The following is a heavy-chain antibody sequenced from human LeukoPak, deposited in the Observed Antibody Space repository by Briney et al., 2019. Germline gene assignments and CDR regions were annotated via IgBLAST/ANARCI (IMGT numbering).Heavy chain of an antibody. CDR3: ARGGDNSYFDY. Sequence: ASVKVSCKASGYTFTSYYIHWVRQAPGQGLEWMGIINPGGGSTSYAQNFQGRVTMTRDTSTSTVCMELSSLRSEDTAIYYCARGGDNSYFDYWGQGTLVTASS. J-gene: IGHJ4*02. CDR2: INPGGGST. V-gene: IGHV1-46*01. D-gene: IGHD4-23*01. CDR1: GYTFTSYY.